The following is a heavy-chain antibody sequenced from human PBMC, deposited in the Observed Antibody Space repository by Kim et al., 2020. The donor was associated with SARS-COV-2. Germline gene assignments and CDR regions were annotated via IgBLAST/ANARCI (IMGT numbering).Heavy chain of an antibody. Sequence: KSYADSVKRRFTISRENSTNTLYLQMNSLRAEDTAVYYCARVTAAADLDYWGQGTLVTVSS. CDR2: K. D-gene: IGHD6-25*01. V-gene: IGHV3-30*01. CDR3: ARVTAAADLDY. J-gene: IGHJ4*02.